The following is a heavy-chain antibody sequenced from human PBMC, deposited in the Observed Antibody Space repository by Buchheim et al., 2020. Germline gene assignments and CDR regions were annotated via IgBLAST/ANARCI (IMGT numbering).Heavy chain of an antibody. CDR3: ARAYYDILTGFESGVDV. J-gene: IGHJ6*02. CDR1: GFTFGVYG. D-gene: IGHD3-9*01. V-gene: IGHV3-33*01. Sequence: QVHLVESGGVVVQPGRSLRLSCAASGFTFGVYGMHWVRQAPGKGLEWVAVIWYDASKKYYADSMKGRFTISRDNSKNTLYLQMNSLRAEDTAVYYCARAYYDILTGFESGVDVWGQGTT. CDR2: IWYDASKK.